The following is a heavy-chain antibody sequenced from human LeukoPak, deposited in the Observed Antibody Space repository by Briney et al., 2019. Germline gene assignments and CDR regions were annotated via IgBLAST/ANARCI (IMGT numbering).Heavy chain of an antibody. V-gene: IGHV1-58*02. CDR3: AAEGYCSSTSCYPNYGMDV. J-gene: IGHJ6*02. Sequence: SVEVSCKASGFTFTSSAMQWVRQARGQRLEWIGWIVVGSGKTNYAQKFQERVTITRDMSTSTAYMELSSLRSEDTAVYYCAAEGYCSSTSCYPNYGMDVWGQGTTVTVSS. CDR2: IVVGSGKT. D-gene: IGHD2-2*01. CDR1: GFTFTSSA.